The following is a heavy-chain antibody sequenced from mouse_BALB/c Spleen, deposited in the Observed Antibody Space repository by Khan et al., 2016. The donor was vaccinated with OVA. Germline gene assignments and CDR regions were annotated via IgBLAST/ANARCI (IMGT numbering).Heavy chain of an antibody. Sequence: EVQLQQSGPGLVKPSQSLSLTCTVTGYSITSDYAWNWIRQFPGNKLEWMGYISYSGSTSYNPSLKSRISITRDTSKNQFFLQLNSVTTEDTATYYGARSLINDYGSSPYWGQGTLVTVSA. V-gene: IGHV3-2*02. CDR2: ISYSGST. D-gene: IGHD1-1*01. CDR3: ARSLINDYGSSPY. J-gene: IGHJ3*01. CDR1: GYSITSDYA.